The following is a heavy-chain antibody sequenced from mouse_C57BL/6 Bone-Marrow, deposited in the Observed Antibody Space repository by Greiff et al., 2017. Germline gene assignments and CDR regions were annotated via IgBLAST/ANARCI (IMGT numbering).Heavy chain of an antibody. D-gene: IGHD2-12*01. CDR3: ARSVYSDWGFAY. CDR2: IDPADGDT. J-gene: IGHJ3*01. Sequence: EVQLQQSGAELVKPGASVKLSCKASGFNFKDYYMHWVKQRPEQGLEWIGRIDPADGDTKYAPKFQGKATLTADTSSNTAYLQLSSLTSEDSAVYSCARSVYSDWGFAYWGQGTLVTVSA. V-gene: IGHV14-2*01. CDR1: GFNFKDYY.